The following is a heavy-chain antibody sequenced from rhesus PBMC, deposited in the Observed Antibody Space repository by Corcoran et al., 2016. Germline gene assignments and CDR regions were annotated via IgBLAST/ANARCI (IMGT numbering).Heavy chain of an antibody. Sequence: EVQLVVSGGGLVQPGGSLRLSCAASGFTFSDYYMSWVRQAPGKGPGWVGLIRNKANGGKEEYAESVKGRFNISRDDSKRIASLQMNSLKTEDTAVYYCARDLKCSSTYCSSSGAFDFWGQGLRVTVSS. CDR1: GFTFSDYY. V-gene: IGHV3S22*01. CDR3: ARDLKCSSTYCSSSGAFDF. CDR2: IRNKANGGKE. D-gene: IGHD2-15*01. J-gene: IGHJ3*01.